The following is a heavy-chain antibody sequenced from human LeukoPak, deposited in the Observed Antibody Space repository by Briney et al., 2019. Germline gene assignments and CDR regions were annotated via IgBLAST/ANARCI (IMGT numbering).Heavy chain of an antibody. J-gene: IGHJ4*02. Sequence: GGSLRLSCAASGFTFSSYGMHWVRQAPGKGLEWVAVIWYDGSNKYYADSVKGRFTISRDSSKNTLYLQMNSLRAEDTAVYYCARDPGNLFYYFDYWGQGTLVTVSS. CDR2: IWYDGSNK. CDR3: ARDPGNLFYYFDY. CDR1: GFTFSSYG. V-gene: IGHV3-33*01. D-gene: IGHD2-21*01.